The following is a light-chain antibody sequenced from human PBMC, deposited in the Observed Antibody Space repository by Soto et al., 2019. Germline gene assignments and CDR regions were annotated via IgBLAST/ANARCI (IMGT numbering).Light chain of an antibody. V-gene: IGKV1-39*01. CDR1: QSISSY. J-gene: IGKJ5*01. CDR2: EAS. Sequence: DIQMTPYPSSLSASVGDRVTITCRASQSISSYLNWYQQKPGKAPQLLIYEASRLESGVPSRFSGSGSGTDFTLTISSLQPADSATYYCQQSYRTPITFGQGRLLAVK. CDR3: QQSYRTPIT.